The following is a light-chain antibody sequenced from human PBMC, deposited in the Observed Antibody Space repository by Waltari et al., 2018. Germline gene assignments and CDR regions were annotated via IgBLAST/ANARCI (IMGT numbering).Light chain of an antibody. CDR2: GNS. CDR1: SSNIGAGHD. V-gene: IGLV1-40*01. Sequence: QSVLTQPPSVSGAPGQRVPISCTGSSSNIGAGHDVHWYQQLPGTAPKRLIYGNSNRPSGVPDRFSGSKSGTSASLAITGLQAEDEADYYCQSYDSSLSGYVFGGGTKLTVL. CDR3: QSYDSSLSGYV. J-gene: IGLJ3*02.